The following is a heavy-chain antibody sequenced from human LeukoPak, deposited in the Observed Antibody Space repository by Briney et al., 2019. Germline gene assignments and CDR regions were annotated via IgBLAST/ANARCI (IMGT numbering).Heavy chain of an antibody. Sequence: SQTLSLTCTVSGGSISSGSYYWSWIRQPAGKGLEWIGRIYTSGSTNYNPSLKRRVTISVDTSKNQFSLKLSSVTAADTAVYYCARGFGYCSGGSCYSGVAGFDYWGQGTLVTVSS. CDR2: IYTSGST. D-gene: IGHD2-15*01. CDR1: GGSISSGSYY. J-gene: IGHJ4*02. V-gene: IGHV4-61*02. CDR3: ARGFGYCSGGSCYSGVAGFDY.